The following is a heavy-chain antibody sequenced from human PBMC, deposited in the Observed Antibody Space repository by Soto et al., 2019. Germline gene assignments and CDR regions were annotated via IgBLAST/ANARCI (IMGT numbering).Heavy chain of an antibody. J-gene: IGHJ5*02. Sequence: AASVKVSCKASGGSFSSYAISWVRQAPGQGLEWMGGIIPIFGTANYAQKFQGRVTITADESTSTAYMELSSLRSEDTAVYYCARESGVVVPAASYNWFDPWGQGTLVTVSS. CDR1: GGSFSSYA. D-gene: IGHD2-2*01. CDR3: ARESGVVVPAASYNWFDP. V-gene: IGHV1-69*13. CDR2: IIPIFGTA.